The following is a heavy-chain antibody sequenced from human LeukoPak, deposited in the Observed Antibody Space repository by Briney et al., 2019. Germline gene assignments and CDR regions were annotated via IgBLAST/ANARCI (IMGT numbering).Heavy chain of an antibody. J-gene: IGHJ4*02. CDR1: GFTFSSYS. CDR3: ARVPRSTVGLDY. V-gene: IGHV3-48*02. CDR2: ISSSSSII. Sequence: PGGSLRLSCAASGFTFSSYSMNWVRQAPGKGLEWVSYISSSSSIIYYADSVKGRFTISRGNAKNSLYLQMNSLRDEDTAVYYCARVPRSTVGLDYWGQGTLVTVSS. D-gene: IGHD4-23*01.